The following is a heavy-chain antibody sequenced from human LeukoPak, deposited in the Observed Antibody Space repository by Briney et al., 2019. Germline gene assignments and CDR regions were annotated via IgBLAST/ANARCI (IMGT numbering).Heavy chain of an antibody. Sequence: GGSLRLSCAASGFAFSSYSMNWVRQAPGKGLEWVSSISSSSTYLYYADSVKGRFTISRDKAKNSLYLQMNSLRAEDTAVYYCARDLTTVTTAVFAYWGQGTLVTVSS. V-gene: IGHV3-21*06. CDR1: GFAFSSYS. CDR3: ARDLTTVTTAVFAY. J-gene: IGHJ4*02. CDR2: ISSSSTYL. D-gene: IGHD4-11*01.